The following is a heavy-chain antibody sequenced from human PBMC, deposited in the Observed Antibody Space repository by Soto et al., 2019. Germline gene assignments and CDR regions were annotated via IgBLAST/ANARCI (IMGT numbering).Heavy chain of an antibody. D-gene: IGHD2-8*01. J-gene: IGHJ6*02. CDR1: GYTFTSYG. Sequence: QVQLVQSGGEVTKPGASVKVSCKSSGYTFTSYGVSWVRQAPGQGLEWLGWISVYTGNTKQAQKFQDRVTLTTEASTSTAYMELRSLRSDDTAVYYCARGRCTTDRCYTHHFDVWGQGTTVTVSS. CDR3: ARGRCTTDRCYTHHFDV. V-gene: IGHV1-18*04. CDR2: ISVYTGNT.